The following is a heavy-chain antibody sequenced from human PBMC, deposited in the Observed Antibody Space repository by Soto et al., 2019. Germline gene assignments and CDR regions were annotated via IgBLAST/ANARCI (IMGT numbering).Heavy chain of an antibody. CDR3: AREPPEGYNFDY. J-gene: IGHJ4*02. Sequence: SVKVSCKASGFTFTSSAVQWVRQARGQRLEWIGWIVVGSGNTNYAQKFQERVTITRNMSTSTAYMELSSLRSEDTAVYYCAREPPEGYNFDYWGQGTLVTVS. CDR1: GFTFTSSA. V-gene: IGHV1-58*01. CDR2: IVVGSGNT. D-gene: IGHD5-18*01.